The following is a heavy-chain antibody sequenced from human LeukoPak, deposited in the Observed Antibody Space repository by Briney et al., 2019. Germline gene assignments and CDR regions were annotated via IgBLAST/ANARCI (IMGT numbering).Heavy chain of an antibody. CDR1: GFAISSYS. Sequence: PGRSLRLSCAASGFAISSYSMNWVRQAPGKGLEWVSSISSSSSYIYYADSVKGRFTISRDNAKNSLYLQMNSLRAEDTAVYYCARESGIAAALDLWGQGTLVTVSS. CDR2: ISSSSSYI. D-gene: IGHD6-13*01. J-gene: IGHJ5*02. CDR3: ARESGIAAALDL. V-gene: IGHV3-21*01.